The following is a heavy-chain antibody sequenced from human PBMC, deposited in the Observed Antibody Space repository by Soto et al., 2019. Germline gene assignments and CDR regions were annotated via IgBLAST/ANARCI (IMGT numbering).Heavy chain of an antibody. CDR2: IYPGDSDT. CDR3: ARQNILVVPAAILNYYYYTDV. D-gene: IGHD2-2*01. J-gene: IGHJ6*03. Sequence: HGEALKISCKGSGYSFTSYWICWVRQIPEKGLEWMGIIYPGDSDTRYSPSFQGQVTISADKSISTAYLQWSSLKASDTAMYYCARQNILVVPAAILNYYYYTDVWGKGTTVTVSS. CDR1: GYSFTSYW. V-gene: IGHV5-51*01.